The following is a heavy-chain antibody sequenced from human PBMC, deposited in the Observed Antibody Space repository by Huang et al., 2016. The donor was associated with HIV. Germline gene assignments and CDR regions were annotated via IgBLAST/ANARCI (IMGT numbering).Heavy chain of an antibody. CDR3: AKGGSAAAVLDF. CDR1: GFTFRSYC. Sequence: QVQLVESGGGVVQPGRSLSISCAAPGFTFRSYCMHWVRQAPGKGLEWVAVISYDAKTKYYADCGKGRFSISRDKSKTTVYLQLNSLRVEDTAVYYCAKGGSAAAVLDFWGQGTLVTVSS. V-gene: IGHV3-30*18. CDR2: ISYDAKTK. D-gene: IGHD6-13*01. J-gene: IGHJ4*02.